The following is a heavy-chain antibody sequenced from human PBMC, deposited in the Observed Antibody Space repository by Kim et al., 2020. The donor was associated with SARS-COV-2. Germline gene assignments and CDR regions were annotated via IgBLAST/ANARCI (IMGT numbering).Heavy chain of an antibody. D-gene: IGHD2-2*01. Sequence: ASVKVSCKTSGYSFISYYMHWVRQAPGQGLEWMGWINPNSGGTNYAQKFQGRVTMTRDTSINSVYMELSRLTSDDTAVYFCVRGDPRNWIQCSGTSCPVRWFDPWGQGTLVTVPS. J-gene: IGHJ5*02. V-gene: IGHV1-2*02. CDR2: INPNSGGT. CDR3: VRGDPRNWIQCSGTSCPVRWFDP. CDR1: GYSFISYY.